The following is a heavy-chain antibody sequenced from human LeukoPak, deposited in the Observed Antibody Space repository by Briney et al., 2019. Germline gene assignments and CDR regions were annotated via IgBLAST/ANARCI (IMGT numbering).Heavy chain of an antibody. V-gene: IGHV4-59*08. Sequence: SETLSLTCTVSGGSIRSYYWSWVRQPPGKGLEWIGYVYYSGSTSYNPSLKSRVTISVDTSKNQFSLKLSSVTAADTAGYYCAGRESSGYLDYWGQGTLVTVSS. CDR2: VYYSGST. CDR1: GGSIRSYY. D-gene: IGHD6-19*01. CDR3: AGRESSGYLDY. J-gene: IGHJ4*02.